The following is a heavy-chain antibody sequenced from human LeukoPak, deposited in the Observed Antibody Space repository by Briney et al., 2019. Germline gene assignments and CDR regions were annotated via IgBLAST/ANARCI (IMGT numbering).Heavy chain of an antibody. Sequence: GGSLRLSCAASGFNFGSHWMTWVRQAPGKGLEWVANIKQDGSEKYYVDSVEGRFTISRDNAKNSLYLQMNSLRVEDTAVYYCARLRVRPSQMTTVSTFDNWGQGTLVTVSS. CDR2: IKQDGSEK. J-gene: IGHJ4*02. D-gene: IGHD4-17*01. V-gene: IGHV3-7*01. CDR1: GFNFGSHW. CDR3: ARLRVRPSQMTTVSTFDN.